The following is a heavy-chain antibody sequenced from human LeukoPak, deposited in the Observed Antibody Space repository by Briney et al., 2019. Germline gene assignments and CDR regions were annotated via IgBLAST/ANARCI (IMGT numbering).Heavy chain of an antibody. Sequence: PGGSLRLSCAASGFTFSSYWMHWVRQTPGKGLVWVSRINSDGSSISYADSAKGRFTISRDNAKNTLYLQVNSLRDEDTAVYYCARGYTATLDYWGQGTLVTVSS. CDR2: INSDGSSI. J-gene: IGHJ4*02. V-gene: IGHV3-74*01. CDR1: GFTFSSYW. CDR3: ARGYTATLDY. D-gene: IGHD3-16*02.